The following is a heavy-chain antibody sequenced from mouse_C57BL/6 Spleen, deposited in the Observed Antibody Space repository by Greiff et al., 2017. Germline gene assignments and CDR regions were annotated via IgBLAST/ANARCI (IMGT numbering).Heavy chain of an antibody. CDR1: GYTFTSYW. D-gene: IGHD4-1*01. J-gene: IGHJ3*01. CDR2: IYPGNSDT. CDR3: TRLLSGTGGFAY. Sequence: VQLKQSGTVLARPGASVKMSCKTSGYTFTSYWMHWVKQRPGQGLEWIGAIYPGNSDTSYNQKFKGKAKMTAVTSASTAYMELSSLTKEDSAVYYCTRLLSGTGGFAYWGQGTLVTVSA. V-gene: IGHV1-5*01.